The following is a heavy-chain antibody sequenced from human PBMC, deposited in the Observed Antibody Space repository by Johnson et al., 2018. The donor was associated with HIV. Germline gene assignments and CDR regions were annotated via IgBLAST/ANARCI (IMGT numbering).Heavy chain of an antibody. V-gene: IGHV3-30-3*01. D-gene: IGHD3-22*01. J-gene: IGHJ3*02. CDR2: ISYDGSNK. Sequence: VQLVESGGGVVQPGRSLRLSCAASGFTLSSYAMHWVRQAPGKGLEWVAVISYDGSNKYYADSVKGRFTISRDKSKNTLYLQMNSLRAEDKAVYYCARDQGNYYDSSGKPKRAFDIWGQGTMVTVSS. CDR1: GFTLSSYA. CDR3: ARDQGNYYDSSGKPKRAFDI.